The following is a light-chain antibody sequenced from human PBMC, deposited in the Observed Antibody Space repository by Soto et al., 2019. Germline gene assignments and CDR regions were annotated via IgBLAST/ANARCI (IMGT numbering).Light chain of an antibody. CDR3: CSYAGSSTFYVV. J-gene: IGLJ2*01. V-gene: IGLV2-23*02. CDR1: SSDVGSYNL. Sequence: QSALTQPASVSGSPGQSITISCTGTSSDVGSYNLVSWYQQHQGKAPKLMIYDVSKRPSGVSNRFSGSKSGNTASLTISGLQAEDEADYYCCSYAGSSTFYVVFGGGTKLTVL. CDR2: DVS.